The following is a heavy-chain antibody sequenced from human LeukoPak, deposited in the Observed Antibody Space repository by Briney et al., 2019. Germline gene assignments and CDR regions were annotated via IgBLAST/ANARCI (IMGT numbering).Heavy chain of an antibody. V-gene: IGHV3-30*02. CDR1: GFTFSSYG. CDR3: AKSMHYDSSGYQPFDN. CDR2: IQYYGSNK. D-gene: IGHD3-22*01. Sequence: GGSLRLSCAASGFTFSSYGMHWVRQAPARGLEWVAFIQYYGSNKDYADSVKGRFTISRDNSKNTLYLQMTSLRAEDTAVYYCAKSMHYDSSGYQPFDNWGQGTLVTVSS. J-gene: IGHJ4*02.